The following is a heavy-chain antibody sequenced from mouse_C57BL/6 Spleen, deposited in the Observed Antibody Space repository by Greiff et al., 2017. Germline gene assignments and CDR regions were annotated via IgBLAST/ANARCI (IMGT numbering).Heavy chain of an antibody. D-gene: IGHD1-1*01. J-gene: IGHJ2*01. CDR2: IRNKANGYTT. Sequence: EVKLMESGGGLVQPGGSLSLSCAASGFTFTDYYMSWVRQPPGKALEWLGFIRNKANGYTTEYSASVKGRFTISRDNSQSILYLQMNALGAEDSATYYCARSPFYYYGSEDYFDYWGQGTTLTVSS. CDR1: GFTFTDYY. CDR3: ARSPFYYYGSEDYFDY. V-gene: IGHV7-3*01.